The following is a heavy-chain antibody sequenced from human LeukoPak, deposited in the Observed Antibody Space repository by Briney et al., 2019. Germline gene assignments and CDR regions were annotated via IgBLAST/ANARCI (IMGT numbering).Heavy chain of an antibody. D-gene: IGHD4-23*01. Sequence: GGSLRLSCTTSGFNFRAYWMAWVRQAPGKGLEWVAIVWASGDKKYYADSVQGRFTISRDNSKNTLCLQMNSLRVEDTGLYYCAKELDYGANSAGYFASWGQGVLVTVSS. CDR2: VWASGDKK. CDR3: AKELDYGANSAGYFAS. J-gene: IGHJ4*02. V-gene: IGHV3-30*02. CDR1: GFNFRAYW.